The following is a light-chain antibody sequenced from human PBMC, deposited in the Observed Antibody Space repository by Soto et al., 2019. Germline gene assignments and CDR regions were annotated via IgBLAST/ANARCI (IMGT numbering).Light chain of an antibody. CDR1: QSVSSSY. V-gene: IGKV3-20*01. Sequence: EIVLTQSPGTLSLSPGERATLSCRASQSVSSSYLAWYQQKPGQAPRLLIYGASSRDTGIPDRFSGSGSGTDFTLTISRLEPEDFAVYYCQQYGSSPWTFCQGTKGEIK. CDR3: QQYGSSPWT. J-gene: IGKJ1*01. CDR2: GAS.